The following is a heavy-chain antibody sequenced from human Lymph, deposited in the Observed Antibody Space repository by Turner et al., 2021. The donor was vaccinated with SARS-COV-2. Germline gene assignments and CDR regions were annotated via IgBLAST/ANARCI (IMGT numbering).Heavy chain of an antibody. D-gene: IGHD3-3*01. Sequence: QVQLQESGPGLVKPSEPLSLTCTVSGGSISSYYWSWIRQPPGKGLEWIGYIYYSGSTNYNPSLKIRVTISVDTSKNQFSLKLSSVTAADMAVYYCARAVGAFGVVTNFDYWGQGTLVTVSS. CDR2: IYYSGST. J-gene: IGHJ4*02. V-gene: IGHV4-59*01. CDR1: GGSISSYY. CDR3: ARAVGAFGVVTNFDY.